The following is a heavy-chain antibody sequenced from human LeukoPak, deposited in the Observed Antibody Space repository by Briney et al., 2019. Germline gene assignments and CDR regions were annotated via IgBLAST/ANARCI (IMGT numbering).Heavy chain of an antibody. Sequence: SETLSLTCTVSGYSISSGYYWGWIRPPPGKGLEWIGSIYHSGSTYYNPSLKSRVTISVDTSKNQFSLKLSSVTAADTAVYYCARGWGSSSWYVAFDIWGQGTMVTVSS. CDR1: GYSISSGYY. J-gene: IGHJ3*02. V-gene: IGHV4-38-2*02. CDR3: ARGWGSSSWYVAFDI. CDR2: IYHSGST. D-gene: IGHD6-13*01.